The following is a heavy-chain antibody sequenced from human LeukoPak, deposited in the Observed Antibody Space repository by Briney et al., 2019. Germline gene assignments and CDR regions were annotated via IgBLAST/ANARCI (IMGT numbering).Heavy chain of an antibody. D-gene: IGHD3-22*01. J-gene: IGHJ4*02. CDR1: GYSFTSYW. CDR3: AGAYYDSSGYYSLDY. CDR2: IYPGDSDT. Sequence: GESLKISCKGSGYSFTSYWIGWVRQMPGKGLEWMGIIYPGDSDTRYSPSFQGQVTISADKSISTAYLQWSSLKASDTAMYYCAGAYYDSSGYYSLDYWGQGTLVTVSS. V-gene: IGHV5-51*01.